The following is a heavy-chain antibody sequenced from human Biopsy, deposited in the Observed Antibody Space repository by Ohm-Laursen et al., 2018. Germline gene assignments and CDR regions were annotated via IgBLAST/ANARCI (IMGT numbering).Heavy chain of an antibody. Sequence: SLRLSCAASGFSVSSYDMNWVRQAPGKGLEWISYISETSSHIYDADSVRGRFTVARDIAKNSLYLQLNSLRVEDTAVYYCARDSSRRALEGGMDVWGQGTTVTVSS. CDR3: ARDSSRRALEGGMDV. CDR2: ISETSSHI. V-gene: IGHV3-21*01. D-gene: IGHD1-26*01. J-gene: IGHJ6*02. CDR1: GFSVSSYD.